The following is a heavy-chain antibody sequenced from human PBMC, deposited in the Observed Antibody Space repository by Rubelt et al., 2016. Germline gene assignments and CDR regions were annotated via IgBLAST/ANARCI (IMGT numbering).Heavy chain of an antibody. D-gene: IGHD3-16*01. CDR2: IYSGGDT. CDR3: ARGDFGGVSGGFDY. Sequence: EVRLVESGGGLIQPGGSLRLSCAASGFTVYNNFMSWVRQAPGEGLEWLSVIYSGGDTYYADSVKGRFTISRDNSQNTLFLQMNSLGAEDTAVYYCARGDFGGVSGGFDYWGQGALVTVSS. CDR1: GFTVYNNF. J-gene: IGHJ4*02. V-gene: IGHV3-53*01.